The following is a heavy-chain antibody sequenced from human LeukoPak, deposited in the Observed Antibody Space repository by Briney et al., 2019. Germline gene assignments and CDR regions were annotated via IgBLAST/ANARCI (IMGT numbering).Heavy chain of an antibody. CDR3: ASLGPAGDYYYGMDV. D-gene: IGHD3-16*01. V-gene: IGHV1-2*02. CDR2: INPNSGGT. CDR1: GYTFTGYY. Sequence: WASVTVSCKASGYTFTGYYMHWVRQAPGQGLEWMGWINPNSGGTNYAQKFQGRVTMTRDTSISTAYMELSRLRSDDTAVYYCASLGPAGDYYYGMDVWGQGTTVTVSS. J-gene: IGHJ6*02.